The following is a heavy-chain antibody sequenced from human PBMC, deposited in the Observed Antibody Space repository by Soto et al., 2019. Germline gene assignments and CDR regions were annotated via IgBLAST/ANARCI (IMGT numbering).Heavy chain of an antibody. CDR1: GYALTELS. CDR2: FDPEDGET. V-gene: IGHV1-24*01. CDR3: ATGVSIAARDWFDP. Sequence: ASVKVSCKVSGYALTELSMHWVRQAPGKGLEWMGGFDPEDGETIYAQKFQGRVTMTEDTSTDTAYMELSSLRSEDTLVYYCATGVSIAARDWFDPWGQGTLVTVSP. D-gene: IGHD6-6*01. J-gene: IGHJ5*02.